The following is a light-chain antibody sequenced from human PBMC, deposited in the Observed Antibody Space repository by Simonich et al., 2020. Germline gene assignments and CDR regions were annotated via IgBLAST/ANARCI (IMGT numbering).Light chain of an antibody. CDR2: EGS. J-gene: IGLJ2*01. CDR1: SSDVGGYNL. Sequence: QSALTQPASVSGPPGQSFTISCTGTSSDVGGYNLVSWDQQHPGKAPKLMIYEGSKRPSGVSNRFSGSKSGNTASLTISWLQAEDEADYYCCSYAGSSTLVFGGGTKLTVL. CDR3: CSYAGSSTLV. V-gene: IGLV2-23*01.